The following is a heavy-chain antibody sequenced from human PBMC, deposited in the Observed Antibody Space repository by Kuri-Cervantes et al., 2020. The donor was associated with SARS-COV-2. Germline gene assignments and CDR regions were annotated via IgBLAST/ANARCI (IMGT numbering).Heavy chain of an antibody. J-gene: IGHJ4*02. CDR1: GYCFTVYY. Sequence: ASVKVSCKAPGYCFTVYYMHWVRQVPGQGLEWMGWINPNNGATNYLQKFEGRVTMTRDTSINTAYMELSRLRFDDTAVYYCAREDLSVVVPAAFFDYWGQGTLVTVSS. CDR2: INPNNGAT. D-gene: IGHD2-2*01. V-gene: IGHV1-2*02. CDR3: AREDLSVVVPAAFFDY.